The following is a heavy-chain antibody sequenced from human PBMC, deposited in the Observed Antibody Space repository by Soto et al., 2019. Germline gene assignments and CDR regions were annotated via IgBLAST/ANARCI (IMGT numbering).Heavy chain of an antibody. CDR3: PRGRGKLYDAGWYGDLQD. CDR2: IIPVFGAV. CDR1: AGTFSNSA. J-gene: IGHJ1*01. V-gene: IGHV1-69*06. D-gene: IGHD6-19*01. Sequence: QVQLVQSGAEVKKPGSSVKVSCKASAGTFSNSAFGWVRQAPGQGLEWVGAIIPVFGAVDYAQKLQGRVTISADKSTSTVSLEVSSLRSEDTALYYCPRGRGKLYDAGWYGDLQDWGQGTLVTVSS.